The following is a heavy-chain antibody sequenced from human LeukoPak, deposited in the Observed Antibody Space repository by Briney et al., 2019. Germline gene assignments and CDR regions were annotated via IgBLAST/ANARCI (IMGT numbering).Heavy chain of an antibody. CDR1: GYSISSGYY. Sequence: PSKTLSLTCTVSGYSISSGYYWGWIRQPPGKGLEWIGSIYESGSTYYNPSLKSRVTISVHTSKNQFSLKLSSVTAADTAVYYCAAQPDYWGQGTLVTVSS. D-gene: IGHD1-14*01. V-gene: IGHV4-38-2*02. CDR3: AAQPDY. J-gene: IGHJ4*02. CDR2: IYESGST.